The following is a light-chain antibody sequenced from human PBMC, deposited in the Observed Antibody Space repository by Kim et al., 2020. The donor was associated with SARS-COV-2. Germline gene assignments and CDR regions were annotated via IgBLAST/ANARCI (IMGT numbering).Light chain of an antibody. J-gene: IGKJ1*01. CDR2: HAS. CDR3: HQYKKWPPWT. Sequence: SPGERATLSCRASQNIGKNLAWYQQRPGQAPRLLIYHASSRATGIPVRFSGSGYGSEFTLTISSLQSEDFAVYYCHQYKKWPPWTFGQGTKVDIK. CDR1: QNIGKN. V-gene: IGKV3-15*01.